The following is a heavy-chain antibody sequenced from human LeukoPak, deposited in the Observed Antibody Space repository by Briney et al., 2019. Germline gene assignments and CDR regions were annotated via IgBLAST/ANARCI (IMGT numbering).Heavy chain of an antibody. V-gene: IGHV3-43*01. J-gene: IGHJ4*02. CDR2: AGWAGGTT. D-gene: IGHD3-10*02. Sequence: PGGSLRLSCATSGFNFDRYTIHWVRQAPGKGLEWVSLAGWAGGTTFYSDSVRGRFTLSRDSGRKSVYLQMNSLTTDDTAFYFCAKELDTMFFDYWGQGALVTVSS. CDR1: GFNFDRYT. CDR3: AKELDTMFFDY.